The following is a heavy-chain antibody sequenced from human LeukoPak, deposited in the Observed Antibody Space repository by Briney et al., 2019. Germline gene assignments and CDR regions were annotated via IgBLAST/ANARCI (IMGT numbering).Heavy chain of an antibody. J-gene: IGHJ4*02. CDR1: GFTFSRYS. D-gene: IGHD2-15*01. CDR2: VSDDGKTT. V-gene: IGHV3-74*01. Sequence: GGSLRLSCAASGFTFSRYSMFWFLQVPGEGLVPVSRVSDDGKTTLYADSVKGRFTTSRDNAKNTVYLQMTSLRVEDTAVYFCAAGGRSGYWGQGTLVTVSS. CDR3: AAGGRSGY.